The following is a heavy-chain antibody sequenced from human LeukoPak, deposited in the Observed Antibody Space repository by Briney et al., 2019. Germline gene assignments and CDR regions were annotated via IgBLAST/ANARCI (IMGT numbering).Heavy chain of an antibody. CDR3: AKDQSGVGATDY. V-gene: IGHV3-30*18. CDR2: ISYDGSNK. J-gene: IGHJ4*02. D-gene: IGHD1-26*01. Sequence: GGSLRLSCAASGFTFSSYGMHWVRQAPGKGLEWVAVISYDGSNKYYADSVKGRFTIPRDNSKNTLYLQMNSLRAEDTAVYYCAKDQSGVGATDYWGQGTLVTVSS. CDR1: GFTFSSYG.